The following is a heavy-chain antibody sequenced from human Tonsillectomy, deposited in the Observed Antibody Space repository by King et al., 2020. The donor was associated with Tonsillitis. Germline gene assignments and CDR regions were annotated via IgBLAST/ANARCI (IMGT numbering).Heavy chain of an antibody. CDR3: AKGKHSGSYYMGDY. CDR2: ISYDGSNK. Sequence: HVQLVESGGGVVQPGRSLRLSCAASGFTFSSYGMHWVRQAPGKGLEWVAVISYDGSNKYYADSVKGRFTISRDNSKNTLYLQMYSLRSEDTAVYSCAKGKHSGSYYMGDYWGQGTLVTVSS. V-gene: IGHV3-30*18. D-gene: IGHD1-26*01. CDR1: GFTFSSYG. J-gene: IGHJ4*02.